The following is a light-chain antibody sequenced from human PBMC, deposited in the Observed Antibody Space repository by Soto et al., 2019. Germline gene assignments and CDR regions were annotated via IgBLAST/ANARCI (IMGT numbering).Light chain of an antibody. CDR3: QQYGTSPWT. J-gene: IGKJ1*01. Sequence: IVLPQSPGTLSLSPGERATLSCRASQSVSSSYLAWYQQKPGQAPRLLIYGASSRATDIPDRFSGSGSGTAFTLTISRLEPEDFAVYYCQQYGTSPWTFGQGTKVDIK. V-gene: IGKV3-20*01. CDR1: QSVSSSY. CDR2: GAS.